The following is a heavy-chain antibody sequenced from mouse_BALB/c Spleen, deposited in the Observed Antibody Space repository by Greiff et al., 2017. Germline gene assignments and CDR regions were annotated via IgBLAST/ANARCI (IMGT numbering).Heavy chain of an antibody. Sequence: EVQLQQSGGVLVQPGGSRKLSCAASGFTFSSFGMHWVRQAPEKGLEWVAYISSGSSTIYYADTVKGRFTISRDNPKNTLFLQMTSLRSEDTAMYYCAKGAFEGGFAYWGQGTLVTVSA. V-gene: IGHV5-17*02. J-gene: IGHJ3*01. CDR1: GFTFSSFG. CDR2: ISSGSSTI. D-gene: IGHD3-3*01. CDR3: AKGAFEGGFAY.